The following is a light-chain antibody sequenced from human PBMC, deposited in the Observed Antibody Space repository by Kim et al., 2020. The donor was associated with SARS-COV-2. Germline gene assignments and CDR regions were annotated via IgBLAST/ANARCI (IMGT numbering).Light chain of an antibody. CDR1: QSILYSSNNKNY. CDR3: QQYFGTPYT. V-gene: IGKV4-1*01. CDR2: WAS. Sequence: DIVMTQSPDSLAVSLGERATIDCKSSQSILYSSNNKNYLSWYQKKSGQPPKLLIFWASTRESGVPDRFTGSGSGTDFTLTISRLQAEDAAVYYCQQYFGTPYTFGQGTKLEIK. J-gene: IGKJ2*01.